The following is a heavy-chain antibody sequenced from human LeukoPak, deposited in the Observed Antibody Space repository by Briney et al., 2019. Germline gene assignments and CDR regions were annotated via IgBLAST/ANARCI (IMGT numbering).Heavy chain of an antibody. CDR3: AREWGPGSSWYFDF. D-gene: IGHD3-10*01. CDR1: GYTFTSYY. CDR2: INSGDGGT. V-gene: IGHV1-46*01. Sequence: GASVKVSCKASGYTFTSYYIHWVRQAPGQGLEWMGAINSGDGGTTLPQKFQGRVTLTRDTSTGTLYMELSSLRSEDTAIYYCAREWGPGSSWYFDFWGQGTLVTVSS. J-gene: IGHJ4*02.